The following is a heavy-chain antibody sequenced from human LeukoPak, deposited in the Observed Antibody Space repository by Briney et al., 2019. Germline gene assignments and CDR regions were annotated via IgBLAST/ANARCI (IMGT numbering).Heavy chain of an antibody. D-gene: IGHD3-16*01. CDR2: ISYSGST. V-gene: IGHV4-39*02. Sequence: SETLSLTCTVSGGSISTNNYYWGWIRQPPGKGLGWIGMISYSGSTYYNPSLKSRVTISVDTSNNHFSLKLSSVTAADTAVYFCESTIGVVSFGVHWGQGTLVTVSS. CDR3: ESTIGVVSFGVH. J-gene: IGHJ1*01. CDR1: GGSISTNNYY.